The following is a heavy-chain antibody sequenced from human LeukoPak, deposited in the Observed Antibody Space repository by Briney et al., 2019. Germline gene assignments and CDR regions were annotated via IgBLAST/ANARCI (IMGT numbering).Heavy chain of an antibody. V-gene: IGHV4-34*01. Sequence: SETLSLTCAVYGGSFSGYYWSWIRQPPGKGLEWIGEINHSGSTNYNPSLKSRVTIPVDTSKNQFSLKLSSVTAADTAVYYCAREGPGGYCSSTSCKYNWFDPWGQGTLVTVSS. CDR3: AREGPGGYCSSTSCKYNWFDP. CDR2: INHSGST. D-gene: IGHD2-2*01. CDR1: GGSFSGYY. J-gene: IGHJ5*02.